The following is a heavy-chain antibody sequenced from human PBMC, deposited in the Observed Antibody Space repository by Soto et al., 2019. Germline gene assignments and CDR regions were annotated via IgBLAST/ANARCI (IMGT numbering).Heavy chain of an antibody. V-gene: IGHV1-18*01. CDR3: ARDKDWDDAFAI. CDR2: ISAYNGNT. J-gene: IGHJ3*02. D-gene: IGHD1-26*01. Sequence: QVQLVQSGAEVKKPGASVKVSCKASGYTFTSYGISWVRQAPGQGLEWMGWISAYNGNTNYAQKIQGRVTMNTDTSTSTAYMELRILRSDDTAVYYCARDKDWDDAFAIWGPGTMVTVSS. CDR1: GYTFTSYG.